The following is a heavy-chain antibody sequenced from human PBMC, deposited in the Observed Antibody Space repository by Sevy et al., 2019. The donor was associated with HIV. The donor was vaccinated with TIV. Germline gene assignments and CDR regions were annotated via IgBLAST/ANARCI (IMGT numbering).Heavy chain of an antibody. J-gene: IGHJ4*02. CDR1: GFTFSDHY. CDR3: ARDLRSGGAHFDY. D-gene: IGHD3-16*01. CDR2: IRNKANSYTT. Sequence: GGSLRLSCAASGFTFSDHYMDWVRQAPGKGLEWVGRIRNKANSYTTEYAASVKGRFTISRDDSKNSLYLQMNSLKTEDTAIYYCARDLRSGGAHFDYWGLGTLVTVSS. V-gene: IGHV3-72*01.